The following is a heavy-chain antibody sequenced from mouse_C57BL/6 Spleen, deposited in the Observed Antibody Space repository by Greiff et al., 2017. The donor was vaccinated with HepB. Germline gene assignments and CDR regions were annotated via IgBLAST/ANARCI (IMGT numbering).Heavy chain of an antibody. CDR3: AREVGRYFDY. Sequence: EVQLQQSGPELVKPGASVKISCKASGYSFTGYYMNWVKQSPEKSLEWIGEINPSTGGTTYNQKFKAKATLTVDKSSSTAYMQLKSLTSEDSAVYYCAREVGRYFDYWGQGTTLTVSS. CDR1: GYSFTGYY. CDR2: INPSTGGT. D-gene: IGHD4-1*01. J-gene: IGHJ2*01. V-gene: IGHV1-42*01.